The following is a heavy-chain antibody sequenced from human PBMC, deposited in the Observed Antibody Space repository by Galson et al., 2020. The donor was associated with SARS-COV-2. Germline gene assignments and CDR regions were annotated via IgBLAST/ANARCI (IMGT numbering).Heavy chain of an antibody. CDR2: IYSDGRP. D-gene: IGHD2-21*01. Sequence: GESLKISCAASGFTVGYNYMHWVRQAPGKGLEWVAIIYSDGRPFYADSVRGRFTVSRDISKNTLDLQMNGLRAEDTAVYYCARDLGVDTFNFDLWGQGTLVTVSS. V-gene: IGHV3-53*01. J-gene: IGHJ4*02. CDR1: GFTVGYNY. CDR3: ARDLGVDTFNFDL.